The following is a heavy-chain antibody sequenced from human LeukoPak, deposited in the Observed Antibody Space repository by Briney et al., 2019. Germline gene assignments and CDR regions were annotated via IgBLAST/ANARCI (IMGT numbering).Heavy chain of an antibody. CDR2: ISGSCGRT. CDR1: GFIFSSYA. Sequence: GGSLRLSCAASGFIFSSYAMSWVRLAPGKWLEWISVISGSCGRTGYADSVKGRFTISRDNSKNTLYLQMNSLRAEDTAVYYCAKTALAVAGIVPVESELDYWGQGTLVTVSS. CDR3: AKTALAVAGIVPVESELDY. J-gene: IGHJ4*02. D-gene: IGHD6-19*01. V-gene: IGHV3-23*01.